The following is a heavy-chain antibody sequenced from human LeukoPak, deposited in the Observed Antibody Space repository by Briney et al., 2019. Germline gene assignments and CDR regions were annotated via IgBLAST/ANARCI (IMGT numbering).Heavy chain of an antibody. J-gene: IGHJ4*02. V-gene: IGHV1-18*01. CDR1: GYTFTSYG. D-gene: IGHD6-13*01. CDR2: ISAYNGNT. Sequence: ASVKVSCKASGYTFTSYGISWVRQAPGQGLEWMGWISAYNGNTNYAQKLQGRVTMTTDTSTSTAYMGLRSLRSDDTAVYYCARDVGYSSSWYLDYWGQGTLVTVSS. CDR3: ARDVGYSSSWYLDY.